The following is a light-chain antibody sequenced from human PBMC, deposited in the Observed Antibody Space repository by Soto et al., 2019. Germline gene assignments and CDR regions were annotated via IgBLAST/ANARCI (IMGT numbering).Light chain of an antibody. CDR3: QQRSDWPPT. Sequence: EIVLTQSPATLSLSPGERATLSCRASQSVSSSLAGYQQKPGQAPRLLIYDASNRATGIPARFSGSGSGTDFTLTISSLEPEDFAVYYCQQRSDWPPTFGQGTKVEIK. J-gene: IGKJ1*01. CDR1: QSVSSS. V-gene: IGKV3-11*01. CDR2: DAS.